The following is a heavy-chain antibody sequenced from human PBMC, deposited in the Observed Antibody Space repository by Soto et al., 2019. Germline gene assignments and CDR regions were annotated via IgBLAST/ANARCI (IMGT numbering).Heavy chain of an antibody. V-gene: IGHV1-69*02. CDR2: IIPICDIT. D-gene: IGHD3-10*01. Sequence: QVQLVQSGTEVKKPGSSVTVSCKASGGPYSKYSISWVRQAPGQGLEWMGRIIPICDITNYAQKFQGRVTITADKTTSTDSMDQSDTTSEDTAVYSWARSLIGDYSSKEGLDNWGRET. J-gene: IGHJ4*02. CDR1: GGPYSKYS. CDR3: ARSLIGDYSSKEGLDN.